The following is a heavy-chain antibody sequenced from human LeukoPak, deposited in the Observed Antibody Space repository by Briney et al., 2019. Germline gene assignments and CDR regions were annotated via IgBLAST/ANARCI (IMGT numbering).Heavy chain of an antibody. D-gene: IGHD1-1*01. CDR2: IYYSGST. Sequence: PSETLSLTCTVSGGSISSYYWSWIRQPPGKGLGWIAYIYYSGSTNYNPSLKSRVTISVDTSKNQFSLKLSSVTAADTAVYYCARVQRPLDGADYWGQGTLVTVSS. J-gene: IGHJ4*02. CDR1: GGSISSYY. CDR3: ARVQRPLDGADY. V-gene: IGHV4-59*01.